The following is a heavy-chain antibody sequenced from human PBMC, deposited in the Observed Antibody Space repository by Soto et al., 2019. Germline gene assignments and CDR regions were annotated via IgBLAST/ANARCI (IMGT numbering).Heavy chain of an antibody. CDR3: ARASCSGGSCYSYYYYGMDV. J-gene: IGHJ6*02. Sequence: GGSLRLSCAASGFTFSSYAMHWVRQAPGKGLEWVAVISYDGSNKYYADSVKGRFTISRDNSKNTLYLQMNSLRAEDTAVYYCARASCSGGSCYSYYYYGMDVWGQGTTVTVAS. D-gene: IGHD2-15*01. CDR1: GFTFSSYA. V-gene: IGHV3-30-3*01. CDR2: ISYDGSNK.